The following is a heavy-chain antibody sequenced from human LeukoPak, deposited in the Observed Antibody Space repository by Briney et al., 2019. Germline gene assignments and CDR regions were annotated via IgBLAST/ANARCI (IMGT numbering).Heavy chain of an antibody. D-gene: IGHD2-2*03. J-gene: IGHJ6*02. CDR1: GYTLTELS. Sequence: ASVKASCKVSGYTLTELSMHWVRQAPGKGLEWMGGFDPEDGETIYAQKFQGRVTMTEDTSTDTAYMELSSLRSEDTAVYYCATGVDIVVVPAALMHGMDVWGQGTTVTVSS. CDR3: ATGVDIVVVPAALMHGMDV. CDR2: FDPEDGET. V-gene: IGHV1-24*01.